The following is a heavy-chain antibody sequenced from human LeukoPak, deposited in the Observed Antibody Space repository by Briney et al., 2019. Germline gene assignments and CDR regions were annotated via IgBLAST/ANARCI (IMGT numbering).Heavy chain of an antibody. Sequence: GGSLRLSCAASGFTFSSYSMNWVRQAPRKGLEWVSSISSSISYIYYADSVKGRFTISRDNAKNSLYLQMNSLRAEDTAVYYCARGPRGRLELLGFDPWGQGTLVTVSS. D-gene: IGHD1-7*01. J-gene: IGHJ5*02. V-gene: IGHV3-21*01. CDR3: ARGPRGRLELLGFDP. CDR1: GFTFSSYS. CDR2: ISSSISYI.